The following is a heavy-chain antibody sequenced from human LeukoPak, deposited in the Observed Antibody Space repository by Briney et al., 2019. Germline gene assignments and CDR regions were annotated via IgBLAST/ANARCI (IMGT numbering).Heavy chain of an antibody. D-gene: IGHD3-10*01. J-gene: IGHJ4*02. CDR3: ARLGSGSTFDC. Sequence: GGSLRLSCAASGFTFSSYAMSWVRQAPGKGLEWVSAISSSGGSTYYADSVKGRFTISRDNAKNTLYLQMNSLRAEDTAVYYCARLGSGSTFDCWGQGILVTVSS. CDR1: GFTFSSYA. CDR2: ISSSGGST. V-gene: IGHV3-23*01.